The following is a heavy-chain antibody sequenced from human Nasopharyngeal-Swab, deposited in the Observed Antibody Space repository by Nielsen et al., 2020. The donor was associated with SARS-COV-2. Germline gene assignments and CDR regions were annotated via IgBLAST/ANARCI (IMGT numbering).Heavy chain of an antibody. CDR2: ISGSGGTT. Sequence: GGSLRLSCAASGFTFSSYAMSWVRQAPGKGLEWVLAISGSGGTTYYADSVKGRFTISRDNSKNTLYLQMNSLRAEDTAVYYCAKDADSSGWFRYYFDYWGQGTLVTVSS. CDR3: AKDADSSGWFRYYFDY. J-gene: IGHJ4*02. D-gene: IGHD6-19*01. CDR1: GFTFSSYA. V-gene: IGHV3-23*01.